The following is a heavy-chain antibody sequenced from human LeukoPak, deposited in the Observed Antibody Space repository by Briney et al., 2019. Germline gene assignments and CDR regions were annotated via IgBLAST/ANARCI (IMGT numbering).Heavy chain of an antibody. CDR2: ITAGGGRST. CDR1: GFTFSSST. CDR3: AITGVRDFDS. D-gene: IGHD3-10*01. J-gene: IGHJ4*02. Sequence: GGSLRLSCAASGFTFSSSTMTWVRQAPGKGLEWVSIITAGGGRSTYHADSVKVRFTISKNNSKDTLFLQMTSLRAEDTAVYYCAITGVRDFDSWGQGTLVTVSS. V-gene: IGHV3-23*01.